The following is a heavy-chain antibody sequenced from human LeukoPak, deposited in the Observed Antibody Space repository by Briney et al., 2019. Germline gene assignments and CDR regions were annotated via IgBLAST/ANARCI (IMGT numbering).Heavy chain of an antibody. CDR3: ASRDARGYYYMDV. V-gene: IGHV3-64*01. J-gene: IGHJ6*03. CDR1: GFTFSSYA. Sequence: PGGSLRLSCAASGFTFSSYAMHWVRQAPGKGLEYVSAISSNGGSTYYANSVKGRFIISRDNAKNSLYPQMNSLRAEDTAVYYCASRDARGYYYMDVWGKGTTVTVSS. CDR2: ISSNGGST. D-gene: IGHD3-10*01.